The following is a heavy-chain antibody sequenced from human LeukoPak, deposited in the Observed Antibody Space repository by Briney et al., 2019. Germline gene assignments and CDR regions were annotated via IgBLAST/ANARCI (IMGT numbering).Heavy chain of an antibody. J-gene: IGHJ3*02. V-gene: IGHV4-59*11. D-gene: IGHD3-10*01. CDR3: ARCLGGASLEAFDI. Sequence: SETLSLTCTASGGSISGHYWTWIRQPPGKGLECIGYIHYSGSTNFNPPLKRRVTMSVDTSENQYSLMVTSVTAADTAMYYCARCLGGASLEAFDIWGPGTMVTVSS. CDR1: GGSISGHY. CDR2: IHYSGST.